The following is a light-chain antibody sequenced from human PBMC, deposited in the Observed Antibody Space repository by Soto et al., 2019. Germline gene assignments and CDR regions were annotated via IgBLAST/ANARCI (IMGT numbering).Light chain of an antibody. J-gene: IGLJ2*01. V-gene: IGLV4-60*03. CDR2: LEGSGSY. CDR3: ETWDSKGV. CDR1: SGHSSYI. Sequence: QLVLTQSSSASASLGSSVTLTCTLSSGHSSYIIAWHQQQPGKAPRYLMKLEGSGSYNKGSGVPDRFSGSSSGADRYLTISNLQSEDEADYYCETWDSKGVFGGGTKLTVL.